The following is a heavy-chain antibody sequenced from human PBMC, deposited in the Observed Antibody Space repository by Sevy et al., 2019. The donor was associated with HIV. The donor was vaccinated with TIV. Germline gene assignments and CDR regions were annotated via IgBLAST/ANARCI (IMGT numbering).Heavy chain of an antibody. CDR2: IKPITDAGTT. CDR3: TAGPLSF. V-gene: IGHV3-15*01. J-gene: IGHJ4*02. Sequence: GGSLRLSCTASGFTFSNAWMTWVRQTPERGLEWVALIKPITDAGTTDYAAPVQGRFTISRDDSKNTVYLQLYSLKTEDTAVYYCTAGPLSFWGQGTLVTVSS. CDR1: GFTFSNAW.